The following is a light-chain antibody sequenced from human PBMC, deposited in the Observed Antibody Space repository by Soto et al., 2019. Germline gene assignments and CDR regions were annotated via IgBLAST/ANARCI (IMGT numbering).Light chain of an antibody. CDR1: SSDVGGYNY. J-gene: IGLJ1*01. CDR3: SSYAGSNNV. Sequence: QAVVTQPPSASGSPGQSVTISCTGTSSDVGGYNYVSWYQHHPGKAPKLMIYEVSKRPSGVPDRFSGSKSGNTASLTVSGLQAEDEADYYCSSYAGSNNVFGTGTKLTVL. CDR2: EVS. V-gene: IGLV2-8*01.